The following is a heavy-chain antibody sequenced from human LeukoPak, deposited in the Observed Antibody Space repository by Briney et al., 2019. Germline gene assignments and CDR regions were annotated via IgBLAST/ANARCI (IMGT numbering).Heavy chain of an antibody. Sequence: SETLSLTCTVSGGSISSSSYYWGWIRQPPGKGLEWIGSIYYSGSTYYNPSLKSRATISVDTSKNQFSLKLSSVTAADTAVYYCARDWANYDILTGYYQGGLYYFDYWGQGTLVTVSS. D-gene: IGHD3-9*01. V-gene: IGHV4-39*07. CDR3: ARDWANYDILTGYYQGGLYYFDY. CDR2: IYYSGST. CDR1: GGSISSSSYY. J-gene: IGHJ4*02.